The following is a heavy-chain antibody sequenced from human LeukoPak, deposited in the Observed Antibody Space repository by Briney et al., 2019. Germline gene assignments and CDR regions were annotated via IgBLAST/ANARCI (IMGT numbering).Heavy chain of an antibody. J-gene: IGHJ6*03. CDR2: IKQDGSEK. CDR3: ARDNGVVHGVYYMDV. CDR1: GFTFSNYW. Sequence: GGSLRLSCAASGFTFSNYWMIWLGQAPGKGLEWVADIKQDGSEKLHVKSVRGRFTISRDNAKMTLFLQMNSLRAEDTAVYYCARDNGVVHGVYYMDVWGKGTTVTVS. D-gene: IGHD3-3*01. V-gene: IGHV3-7*01.